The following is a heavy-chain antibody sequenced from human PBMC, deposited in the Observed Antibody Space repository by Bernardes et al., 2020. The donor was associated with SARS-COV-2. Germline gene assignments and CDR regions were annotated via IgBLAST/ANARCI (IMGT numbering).Heavy chain of an antibody. V-gene: IGHV1-2*02. CDR1: GYTFTGYY. CDR3: ARDKRVPFVVVPAATGDDAFDI. J-gene: IGHJ3*02. Sequence: ASVKVSCKASGYTFTGYYMHWVRQAPGQGLEWMGWINPNSGGTNYAQKFQGRVTMTRDTSISTAYMELSRLRSDDTAVYYCARDKRVPFVVVPAATGDDAFDIWGQGTMVTVSS. D-gene: IGHD2-2*01. CDR2: INPNSGGT.